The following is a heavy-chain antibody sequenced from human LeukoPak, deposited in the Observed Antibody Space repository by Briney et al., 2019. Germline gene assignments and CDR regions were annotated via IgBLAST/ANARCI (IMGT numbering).Heavy chain of an antibody. D-gene: IGHD1-1*01. J-gene: IGHJ4*02. CDR2: IYTSGST. CDR1: GGSISSGSYY. V-gene: IGHV4-61*02. CDR3: ARHWNDVFKGRGYFDY. Sequence: PSQTLSLTCTVSGGSISSGSYYWSWIRQPAGKGLEWIGRIYTSGSTNYNPSLKSRVTISVDTSKNQFSLKLSSVTAADTAVYYCARHWNDVFKGRGYFDYWGQGTLVTVSS.